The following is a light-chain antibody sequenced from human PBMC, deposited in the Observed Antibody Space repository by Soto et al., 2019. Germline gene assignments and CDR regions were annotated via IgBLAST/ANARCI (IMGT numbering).Light chain of an antibody. CDR3: QQYVSSWWT. CDR1: QSVSSSY. Sequence: EIVLTQSPGTLSLSPGERATLSCRTSQSVSSSYLAWYQQKPGQAPRLLIYGASSRATGIPDRFSGSGSGTAFTLTISRLEPEDFAVYYCQQYVSSWWTFGQGTKVEIK. CDR2: GAS. V-gene: IGKV3-20*01. J-gene: IGKJ1*01.